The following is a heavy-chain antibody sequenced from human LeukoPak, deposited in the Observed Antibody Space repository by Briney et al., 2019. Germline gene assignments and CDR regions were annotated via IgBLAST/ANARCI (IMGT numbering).Heavy chain of an antibody. V-gene: IGHV3-21*01. CDR2: ISSSSSYI. D-gene: IGHD3-22*01. CDR3: AASTYYYDSSGYYY. Sequence: GGSLRLSCAASGFTFSSYSMNWVRQAPGKGLECVSSISSSSSYIHYADSVKGRFTISRDNAKNSLDLQMNSLRAEDTAVYYCAASTYYYDSSGYYYWGQGTLVTVSS. CDR1: GFTFSSYS. J-gene: IGHJ4*02.